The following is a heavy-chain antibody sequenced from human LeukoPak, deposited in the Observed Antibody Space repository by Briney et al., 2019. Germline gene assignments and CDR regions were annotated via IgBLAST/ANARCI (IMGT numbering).Heavy chain of an antibody. CDR3: VRNKVYGDYEYYFDY. Sequence: GGSLRLSCAASGFTVSSNYMSWVRQAPGKGLEWVTVISYDGSNKYYADSVKGRFTISRDNSKNTLYLQMNSLRAEDTAVYYCVRNKVYGDYEYYFDYWGQGTLVTVSS. D-gene: IGHD4-17*01. CDR2: ISYDGSNK. V-gene: IGHV3-30*03. J-gene: IGHJ4*02. CDR1: GFTVSSNY.